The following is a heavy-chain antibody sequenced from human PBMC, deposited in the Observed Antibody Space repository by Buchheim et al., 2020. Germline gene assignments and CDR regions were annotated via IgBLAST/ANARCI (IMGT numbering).Heavy chain of an antibody. CDR1: GFTFDDYA. Sequence: EMQLVESGGVVVQPGGSLRLSCAASGFTFDDYAMHWVRQAPGKGLEWVSLISWDGGSTYYADSVKGRFTVSRDNSKNSLYLQMNSLRAEDTALYYCAKDMGRRGPMIVSPIDYWGQGTL. D-gene: IGHD3-22*01. CDR3: AKDMGRRGPMIVSPIDY. J-gene: IGHJ4*02. CDR2: ISWDGGST. V-gene: IGHV3-43D*04.